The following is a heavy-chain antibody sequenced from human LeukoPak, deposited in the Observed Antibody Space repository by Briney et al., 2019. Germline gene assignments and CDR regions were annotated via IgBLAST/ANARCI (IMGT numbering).Heavy chain of an antibody. CDR1: GYTFTVDY. J-gene: IGHJ3*01. CDR3: AKSRTHSSGWFTSAFDV. V-gene: IGHV1-2*02. D-gene: IGHD6-13*01. CDR2: INPNRGET. Sequence: ASVKVSCTASGYTFTVDYIHWVRQAPGQGLEWMGWINPNRGETKYAQKFQGTVTMTRDTSITTAYLEVTRLRYEDTAVYYCAKSRTHSSGWFTSAFDVWGQGTMVTVSA.